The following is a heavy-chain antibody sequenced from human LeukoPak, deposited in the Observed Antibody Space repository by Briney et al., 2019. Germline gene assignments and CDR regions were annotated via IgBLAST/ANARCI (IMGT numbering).Heavy chain of an antibody. CDR3: TVVVTAISPNAFDI. J-gene: IGHJ3*02. D-gene: IGHD2-21*02. CDR2: INPSGGGT. Sequence: GASVKVSCKASGYTFTSDYMNWVRQAPGQGLEWLGIINPSGGGTSYAQKLQGRVTMTRDTSTSTVYMKLSSLRPEDTAVYYCTVVVTAISPNAFDIWGQGTMVTVSS. CDR1: GYTFTSDY. V-gene: IGHV1-46*04.